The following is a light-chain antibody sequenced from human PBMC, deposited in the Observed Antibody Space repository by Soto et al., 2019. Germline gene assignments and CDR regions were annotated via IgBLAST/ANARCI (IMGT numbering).Light chain of an antibody. J-gene: IGKJ1*01. Sequence: DIQRTQSPSSLSASVGDRVTVTCRTSQNIYNYLNWYQQKPGKAPKLLIYAASSVQSGVPLRFSGSGSGTDGTITISSLKKEDGATYYCQQTHSTTVTFGQGTKVDIK. CDR3: QQTHSTTVT. V-gene: IGKV1-39*01. CDR1: QNIYNY. CDR2: AAS.